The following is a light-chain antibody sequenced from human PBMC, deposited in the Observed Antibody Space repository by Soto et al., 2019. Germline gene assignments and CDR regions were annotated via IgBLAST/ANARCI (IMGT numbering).Light chain of an antibody. Sequence: QSVLTQPPSVSAAPGQKVTISCSGSSSNIGKNYVSWYQQFPGTAPKLLIYDNNKRPSGIPDRFSGSKSGTSATLDITGLQTGDEADYYCGTCDSSLTAVVFGGGTKVTVL. V-gene: IGLV1-51*01. CDR1: SSNIGKNY. CDR3: GTCDSSLTAVV. CDR2: DNN. J-gene: IGLJ2*01.